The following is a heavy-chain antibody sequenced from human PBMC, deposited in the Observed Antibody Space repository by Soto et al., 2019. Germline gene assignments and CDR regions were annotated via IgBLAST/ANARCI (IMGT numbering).Heavy chain of an antibody. V-gene: IGHV3-48*01. CDR2: ISSSSSTI. CDR3: ATLMEPSLGDAFDI. J-gene: IGHJ3*02. D-gene: IGHD1-26*01. CDR1: GFTFSSYS. Sequence: EVQLVESGGGLVQPGGSLRLSCAASGFTFSSYSMNWVRQAPGKGLEWVSYISSSSSTIYYADSVKGRFTISRDNAKNSLYLQMNSLRAEDTAVYYCATLMEPSLGDAFDIWGQGTMVTVSS.